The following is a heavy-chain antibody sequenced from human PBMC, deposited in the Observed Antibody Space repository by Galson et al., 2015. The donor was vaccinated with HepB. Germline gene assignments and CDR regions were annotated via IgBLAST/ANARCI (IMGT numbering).Heavy chain of an antibody. J-gene: IGHJ4*02. CDR2: ISGSGGNT. CDR1: GFTFSSYG. CDR3: AKFYGADLLWFGELWD. D-gene: IGHD3-10*01. Sequence: LRLSCAASGFTFSSYGMSWVRQAPGKGLEWVSTISGSGGNTYYADSVKGRFTISRDNSRNTLYLQMNSLRDEDTAVYYCAKFYGADLLWFGELWDWGQGTLVTVSS. V-gene: IGHV3-23*01.